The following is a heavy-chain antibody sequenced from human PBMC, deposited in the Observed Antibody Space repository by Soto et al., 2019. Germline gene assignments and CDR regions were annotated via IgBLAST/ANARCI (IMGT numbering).Heavy chain of an antibody. CDR1: GFSFTSYW. Sequence: GESLKISCKGSGFSFTSYWIGWVRQMPGKGLEWMGIIYPGDSETRYSPSFQGQVNISADKSISTANLQWSSLRASDTAMYYCARHHNWCDPWGQGTLVTVSS. CDR2: IYPGDSET. V-gene: IGHV5-51*01. CDR3: ARHHNWCDP. J-gene: IGHJ5*02.